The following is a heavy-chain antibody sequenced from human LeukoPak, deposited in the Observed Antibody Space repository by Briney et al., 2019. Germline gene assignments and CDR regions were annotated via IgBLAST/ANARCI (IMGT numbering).Heavy chain of an antibody. CDR3: AKVPHTAHWFFDY. J-gene: IGHJ4*02. V-gene: IGHV3-23*01. D-gene: IGHD3-9*01. Sequence: SGGSLRLFCSASGFTFSSSAMNWVRQAPGEGLEWVSAISGSGTNTYYADSVKGRFTISRDNFKNTLYLQMNSLRAEDTAVYYCAKVPHTAHWFFDYWGQGALVTVSS. CDR1: GFTFSSSA. CDR2: ISGSGTNT.